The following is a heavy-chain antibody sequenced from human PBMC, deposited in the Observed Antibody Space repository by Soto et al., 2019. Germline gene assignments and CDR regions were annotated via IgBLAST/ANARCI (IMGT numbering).Heavy chain of an antibody. CDR1: GGSISSGGYY. CDR2: IYYSGST. J-gene: IGHJ5*02. V-gene: IGHV4-31*03. D-gene: IGHD3-3*01. CDR3: ARSHYDFWSGYGIDP. Sequence: QVQLQESGPGLVKPSQTLSLTCTVSGGSISSGGYYWSWLRQHPGKGLEWIGYIYYSGSTYYNPSLKSRVTVSVDTSKNQFSLKLSSVTAADTAVYYCARSHYDFWSGYGIDPWGQGTLVTVSS.